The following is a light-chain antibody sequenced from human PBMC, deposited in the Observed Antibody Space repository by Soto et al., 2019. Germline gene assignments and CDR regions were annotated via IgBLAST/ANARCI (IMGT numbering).Light chain of an antibody. CDR1: QSVLYSSNNKNY. V-gene: IGKV4-1*01. CDR2: GAS. J-gene: IGKJ5*01. Sequence: DIVMTQSPDSLAVSLGERATINCKSSQSVLYSSNNKNYLAWYRQKPGQAPRLLICGASSRATGIPDRFSGSGSGTDFTLTISRLEPEDFAVYYCHKYGDSPHGTFGQGTRLEIK. CDR3: HKYGDSPHGT.